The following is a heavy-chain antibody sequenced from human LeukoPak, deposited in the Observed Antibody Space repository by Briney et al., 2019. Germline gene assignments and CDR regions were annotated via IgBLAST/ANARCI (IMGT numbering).Heavy chain of an antibody. CDR2: ISYDGSNK. J-gene: IGHJ3*02. Sequence: GRSLRLSCAASGFTFSSYGMHWVRQAPGKGLEWVAVISYDGSNKYYADSVKGRFTISRDNSKNTLYLQMNSLRAEDTAVYYCAKSRGDGYNYLNDAFDIWGQGTMVTVSS. CDR3: AKSRGDGYNYLNDAFDI. CDR1: GFTFSSYG. V-gene: IGHV3-30*18. D-gene: IGHD5-12*01.